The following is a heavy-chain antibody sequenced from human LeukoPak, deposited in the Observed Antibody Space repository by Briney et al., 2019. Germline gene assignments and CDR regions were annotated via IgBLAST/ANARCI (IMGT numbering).Heavy chain of an antibody. D-gene: IGHD3-10*01. Sequence: PGGSLRLSCAASGFTFDDYAMHWVRQAPGKGLEWVSGISWNSGSIGYADSVKGRFTISRDDAKNSLYLQMNSLRAEDTALYYCAKGGSGSYYPIDYWGQGTLVTVSS. J-gene: IGHJ4*02. CDR1: GFTFDDYA. CDR3: AKGGSGSYYPIDY. V-gene: IGHV3-9*01. CDR2: ISWNSGSI.